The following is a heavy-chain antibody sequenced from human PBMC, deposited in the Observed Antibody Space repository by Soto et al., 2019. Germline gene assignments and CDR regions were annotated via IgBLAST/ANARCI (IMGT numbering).Heavy chain of an antibody. CDR3: ATGTYYYDSRGYYYMDY. Sequence: GASVKVSFKVSGYTLTELSMHWVRQAPGKGLEWMGGFEPEDGETLYAQKFQGRVTMTEDTCTDKAYMELSSLRSVDTAVYYCATGTYYYDSRGYYYMDYWGQGTLVTVSS. J-gene: IGHJ4*02. CDR2: FEPEDGET. V-gene: IGHV1-24*01. D-gene: IGHD3-22*01. CDR1: GYTLTELS.